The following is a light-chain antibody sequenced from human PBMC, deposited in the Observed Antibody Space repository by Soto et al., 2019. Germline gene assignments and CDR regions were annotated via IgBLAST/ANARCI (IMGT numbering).Light chain of an antibody. CDR2: GAS. J-gene: IGKJ4*01. CDR1: QSISSIY. Sequence: EIVLTQSPGTLSLSPGERATLSCRASQSISSIYLAWYQQKPGQAPRLFIYGASRRATGIPDRFSGSGSGTDFTLTISRLEPADFAVYYCQQYVGSPLTFGGGTKVEIK. V-gene: IGKV3-20*01. CDR3: QQYVGSPLT.